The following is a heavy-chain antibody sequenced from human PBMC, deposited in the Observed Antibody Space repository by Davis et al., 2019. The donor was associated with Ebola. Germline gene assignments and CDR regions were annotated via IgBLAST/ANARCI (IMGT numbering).Heavy chain of an antibody. CDR3: ARKSGPDY. Sequence: PGGSLRLSCAASGFTFSRHAIHWVRQAPGKGLEWVAVISYDGSNKYYADSVKGRFTISRDNSKNTLYLQMNSLRAEDTAVYYCARKSGPDYWGQGTLVTVSS. CDR1: GFTFSRHA. D-gene: IGHD1-1*01. CDR2: ISYDGSNK. J-gene: IGHJ4*02. V-gene: IGHV3-30-3*01.